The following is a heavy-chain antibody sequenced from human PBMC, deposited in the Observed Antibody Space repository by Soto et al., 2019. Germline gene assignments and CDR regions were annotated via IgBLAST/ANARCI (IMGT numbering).Heavy chain of an antibody. D-gene: IGHD3-16*01. J-gene: IGHJ4*02. CDR2: MNPYTGNT. CDR1: GYTFATYD. Sequence: QVQLVQSGAEVKKPGASVKVSCMASGYTFATYDFAWVRQATGQGLEWMGWMNPYTGNTGYAQAFRGRLTMTRNTSITTAYMELSSLTSEDTAVYFCARRLERSGPYYLDSWGQGTLVTVSS. V-gene: IGHV1-8*01. CDR3: ARRLERSGPYYLDS.